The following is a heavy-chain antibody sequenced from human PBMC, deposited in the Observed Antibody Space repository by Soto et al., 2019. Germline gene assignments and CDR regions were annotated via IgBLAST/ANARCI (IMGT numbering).Heavy chain of an antibody. CDR3: AGDSSGYYYADY. CDR2: ISSSGVTI. D-gene: IGHD3-22*01. V-gene: IGHV3-11*01. CDR1: RFTFSDYY. Sequence: QVQLVESGGGLVKPGGSLRLSCAASRFTFSDYYMSWIRQSPGKGLEWVSYISSSGVTIYYADSVKGRFTISRDNAKNSLYVQMNSLTAEDTAVYYCAGDSSGYYYADYWGQGTLVTVSS. J-gene: IGHJ4*02.